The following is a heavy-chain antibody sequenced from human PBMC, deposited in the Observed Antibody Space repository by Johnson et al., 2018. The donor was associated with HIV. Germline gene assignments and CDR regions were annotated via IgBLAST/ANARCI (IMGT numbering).Heavy chain of an antibody. V-gene: IGHV3-66*01. Sequence: VQLVESGGGLVQPGGSLRLSCVASGFTVSGNYMSWVRQAPGKGLEWVSVMYSGGSTYYADSVKGRFTISRDNSKKTLYLQMNSLRAEDTAVYYCARGHMVRGVTHAFDIWGQGTMVTVSS. CDR3: ARGHMVRGVTHAFDI. CDR2: MYSGGST. J-gene: IGHJ3*02. D-gene: IGHD3-10*01. CDR1: GFTVSGNY.